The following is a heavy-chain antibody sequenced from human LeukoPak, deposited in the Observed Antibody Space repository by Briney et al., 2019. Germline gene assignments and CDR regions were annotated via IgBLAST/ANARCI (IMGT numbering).Heavy chain of an antibody. J-gene: IGHJ3*02. CDR3: ARDPTSSWEIAFDI. CDR2: IKWNGGST. Sequence: PGGSLRLSCAASGFTFDDYGMNWVRQAPGKGLEWVSGIKWNGGSTGSVDSVKGRFTISRDNAKNSLYLQMNSLRAEDTAVYYCARDPTSSWEIAFDIWGQGTMVTVSS. CDR1: GFTFDDYG. D-gene: IGHD1-26*01. V-gene: IGHV3-20*04.